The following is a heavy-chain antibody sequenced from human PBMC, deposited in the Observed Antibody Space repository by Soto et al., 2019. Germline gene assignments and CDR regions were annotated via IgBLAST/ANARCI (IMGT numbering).Heavy chain of an antibody. D-gene: IGHD1-1*01. J-gene: IGHJ6*02. V-gene: IGHV4-31*03. Sequence: QVQLQESGPGVVKPSQTLSLTCTVSGDSISSAGYYWTWIRQHPVKGLEGIGHVYYSGSTYYNPSLKSRVTISIDTTKNQFSLNLRSATAADTALYFCARDRGFNRNDADYYGMDVWGQGTTVTVSS. CDR2: VYYSGST. CDR3: ARDRGFNRNDADYYGMDV. CDR1: GDSISSAGYY.